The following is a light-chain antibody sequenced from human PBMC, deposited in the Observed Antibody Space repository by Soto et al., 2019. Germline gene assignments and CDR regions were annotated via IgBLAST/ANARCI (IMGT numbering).Light chain of an antibody. Sequence: EIVLTQSPGTLSLSPGERATLSCRASQSVSNSYLAWYQQKPGQAPRPLIYGASSRATGIPDRFSGSGSGTDFTLTISRLEPEDFAVYFCQQCGSSQTFGQGTKLEIK. CDR3: QQCGSSQT. CDR2: GAS. J-gene: IGKJ2*01. CDR1: QSVSNSY. V-gene: IGKV3-20*01.